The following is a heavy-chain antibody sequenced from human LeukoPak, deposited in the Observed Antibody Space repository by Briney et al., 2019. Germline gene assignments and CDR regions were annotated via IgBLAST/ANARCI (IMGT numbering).Heavy chain of an antibody. J-gene: IGHJ6*03. D-gene: IGHD6-13*01. CDR1: GYTFTSYD. CDR3: AREAAAGSPILDYYYYYMDV. V-gene: IGHV1-8*01. CDR2: MNPNSGNT. Sequence: ASVKVSCKASGYTFTSYDINWVRQATGQGLEWMGWMNPNSGNTGYAQKFQGRVTMTRNTSISTAYMELSSLRSEDTAVYYCAREAAAGSPILDYYYYYMDVWGKGTTVTISS.